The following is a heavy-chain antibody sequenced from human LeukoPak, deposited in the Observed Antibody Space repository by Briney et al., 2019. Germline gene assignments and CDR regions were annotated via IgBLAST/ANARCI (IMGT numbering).Heavy chain of an antibody. CDR1: GYTFTSYY. Sequence: ASVKVSCKASGYTFTSYYMHWVRQAPGQGLEWMGWINPNSGGTNYAQKFQGRVTMTRDTSISTAYMELSRLRSDDTAVYYCARDRGSSGYHDAFDIWGQGTMVTVSS. V-gene: IGHV1-2*02. J-gene: IGHJ3*02. CDR3: ARDRGSSGYHDAFDI. CDR2: INPNSGGT. D-gene: IGHD3-22*01.